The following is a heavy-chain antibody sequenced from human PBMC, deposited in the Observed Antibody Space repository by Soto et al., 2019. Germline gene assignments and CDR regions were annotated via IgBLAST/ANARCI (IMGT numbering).Heavy chain of an antibody. D-gene: IGHD3-3*01. Sequence: SETLSLTCTVSGGSISSSSYYWGWIRQPPGKGLEWIGSIYYSGSTYYNPSLKSRVTISVDTSKNQFSLKLCSVTAADTAVYYCARHRGKDDFWSGYPELDWFDPWGQGTLVTV. V-gene: IGHV4-39*01. CDR2: IYYSGST. CDR1: GGSISSSSYY. J-gene: IGHJ5*02. CDR3: ARHRGKDDFWSGYPELDWFDP.